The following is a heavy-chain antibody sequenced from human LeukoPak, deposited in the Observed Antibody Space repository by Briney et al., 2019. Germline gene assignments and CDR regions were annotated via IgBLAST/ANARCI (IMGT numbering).Heavy chain of an antibody. D-gene: IGHD2-2*01. J-gene: IGHJ3*02. CDR2: IYYSGST. CDR1: GGSISSYY. CDR3: ARRGPYCSSTSCSPDAFDI. Sequence: PSETLSLTCTVSGGSISSYYWSWIRQPPGKGLEWIGYIYYSGSTNYNPSLKSRVTISVDTSKNQFSLKLSSVTAADTAVYYCARRGPYCSSTSCSPDAFDIWGQGTMVTVSS. V-gene: IGHV4-59*12.